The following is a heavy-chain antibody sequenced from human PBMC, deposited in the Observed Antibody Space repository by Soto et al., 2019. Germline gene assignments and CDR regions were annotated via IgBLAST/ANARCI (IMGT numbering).Heavy chain of an antibody. D-gene: IGHD6-19*01. CDR3: ARDYSSGWSPFDY. CDR2: ISYDGSNK. V-gene: IGHV3-30-3*01. CDR1: GFTFSSYA. J-gene: IGHJ4*02. Sequence: QVQLVESGGGVVQPGRSLRLSCAASGFTFSSYAMHWVRQAPGKGLEWVAVISYDGSNKYYADSVKGRFTISRDNSKNTLYLQMNSLSAEDTAVYYCARDYSSGWSPFDYWGQGTLVTVSS.